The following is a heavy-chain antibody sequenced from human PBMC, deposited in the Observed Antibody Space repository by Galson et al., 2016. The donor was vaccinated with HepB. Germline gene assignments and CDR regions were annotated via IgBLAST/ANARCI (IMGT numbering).Heavy chain of an antibody. CDR3: MSYRDDYLRGGD. V-gene: IGHV3-73*01. D-gene: IGHD5-12*01. CDR2: IRSKTNTYAT. J-gene: IGHJ4*02. CDR1: GFTFSGSA. Sequence: SLRLSCAVSGFTFSGSAIHWVRQASAKGLEWVGRIRSKTNTYATAYGESVKGRFTIPRDDSRNTAYLQMNSLKTEDTAVYYCMSYRDDYLRGGDWGQGTLVTVSS.